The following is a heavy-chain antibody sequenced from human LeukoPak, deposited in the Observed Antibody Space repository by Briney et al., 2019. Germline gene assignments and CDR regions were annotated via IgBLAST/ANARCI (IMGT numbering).Heavy chain of an antibody. CDR2: MNPNSGKT. V-gene: IGHV1-8*01. CDR3: ARVSFYYYGMDV. J-gene: IGHJ6*02. CDR1: GYTFTSYD. Sequence: ASVKVSCKASGYTFTSYDINWVRQATGQGLEWMGWMNPNSGKTHYAQKFQGRVTMTRNTSISTAYMELSSLRSEDTAVYYCARVSFYYYGMDVWGQGTTVTVSS.